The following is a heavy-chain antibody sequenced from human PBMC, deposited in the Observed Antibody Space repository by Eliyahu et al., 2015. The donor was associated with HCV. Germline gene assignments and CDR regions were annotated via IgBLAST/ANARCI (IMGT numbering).Heavy chain of an antibody. D-gene: IGHD6-6*01. CDR1: GGSISNYY. V-gene: IGHV4-59*01. J-gene: IGHJ3*02. Sequence: QAQLQESGPGLVKPSETLSLTCTVSGGSISNYYWSWIRQPPGKGLEWIAYIHYTGSTNYNPSLKSRVTISIDTSKNQFSLKVSSVTAADTAVYYCARVGSSSPPDAFDIWGQGTMVSVSS. CDR3: ARVGSSSPPDAFDI. CDR2: IHYTGST.